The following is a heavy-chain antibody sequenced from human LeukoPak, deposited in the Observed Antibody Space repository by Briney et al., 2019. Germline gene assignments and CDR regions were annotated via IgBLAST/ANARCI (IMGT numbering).Heavy chain of an antibody. Sequence: SVSLSLTCTVPGGSISGYFWSWIRQPPGKGLEWIGYIPSSGSSSHNPSLKSRLTISVDTSKNQCSLKLSSVTAADTAVYYCARYCSGENCYSKSYDYWGQGTPVTVSS. V-gene: IGHV4-59*01. J-gene: IGHJ4*02. CDR1: GGSISGYF. CDR3: ARYCSGENCYSKSYDY. CDR2: IPSSGSS. D-gene: IGHD2-15*01.